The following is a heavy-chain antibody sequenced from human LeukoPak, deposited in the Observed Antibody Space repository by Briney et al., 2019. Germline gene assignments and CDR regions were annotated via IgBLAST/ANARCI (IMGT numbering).Heavy chain of an antibody. J-gene: IGHJ6*03. CDR1: GFTFSTYA. V-gene: IGHV3-48*04. Sequence: GGSLRLSCAASGFTFSTYAMTWVRQAPGKGLEWVALITGTSGGSTITTFYADSVKGRFTISRDNAKNSLYLQMNSLRAEDTAVYYCARHREYYYYMDVWGKGTTVTVSS. CDR3: ARHREYYYYMDV. CDR2: ITGTSGGSTITT.